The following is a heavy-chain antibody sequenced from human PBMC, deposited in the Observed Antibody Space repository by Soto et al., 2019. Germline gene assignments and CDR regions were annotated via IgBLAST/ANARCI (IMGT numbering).Heavy chain of an antibody. CDR1: GGTFSSYA. CDR2: IIPIFGTA. D-gene: IGHD6-13*01. CDR3: AIPPAAGISYYGMDV. Sequence: SVKVSCKASGGTFSSYAISWVRQAPGQGLEWMGGIIPIFGTANYAQKFQGRVTITADESTSTAYMGLSSLRSEDTAVYYCAIPPAAGISYYGMDVWGQGTTVTVSS. J-gene: IGHJ6*02. V-gene: IGHV1-69*13.